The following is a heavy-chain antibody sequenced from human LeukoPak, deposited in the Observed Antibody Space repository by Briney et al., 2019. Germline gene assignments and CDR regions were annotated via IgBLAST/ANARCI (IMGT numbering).Heavy chain of an antibody. Sequence: SETLSLTCTVSGGSISSYYWSWIRQPPGKGLEWIGFIFYSGSTNYNPSVKSRVTISVDTSKNQFSLKPRSVTAADTAVYYCAREDGYNSPYYFDYWGQGTLVTVSS. CDR1: GGSISSYY. CDR3: AREDGYNSPYYFDY. J-gene: IGHJ4*02. CDR2: IFYSGST. V-gene: IGHV4-59*01. D-gene: IGHD5-24*01.